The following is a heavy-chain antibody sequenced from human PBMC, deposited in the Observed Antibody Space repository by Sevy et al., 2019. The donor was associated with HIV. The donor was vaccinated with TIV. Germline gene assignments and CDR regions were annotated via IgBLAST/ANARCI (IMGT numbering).Heavy chain of an antibody. D-gene: IGHD3-22*01. V-gene: IGHV1-2*02. CDR3: ARVPANYYDSSGYYYFDY. Sequence: ASVKVSCKASGYTFTGYYMHWVRQAPGQGLDWMGWINPNSGGTNYAQKFQGRVTMTRDTSISTAYMELSRLRSDDTAVYYCARVPANYYDSSGYYYFDYWGQGTLVTVSS. CDR2: INPNSGGT. CDR1: GYTFTGYY. J-gene: IGHJ4*02.